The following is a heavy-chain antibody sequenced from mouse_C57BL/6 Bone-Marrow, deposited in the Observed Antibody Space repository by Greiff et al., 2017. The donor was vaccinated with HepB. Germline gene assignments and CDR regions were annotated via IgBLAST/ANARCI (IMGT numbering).Heavy chain of an antibody. CDR1: GFTFSDYG. CDR3: ASGWFAY. CDR2: ISNLAYSI. J-gene: IGHJ3*01. V-gene: IGHV5-15*01. Sequence: EVQGVESGGGLVQPGGSLKLSCAASGFTFSDYGMAWVRQAPRKGPEWVAFISNLAYSIYYADTVTGRFTISRENAKNTLYLEMSSLRSEDTAMYYCASGWFAYWGQGTLVTVSA.